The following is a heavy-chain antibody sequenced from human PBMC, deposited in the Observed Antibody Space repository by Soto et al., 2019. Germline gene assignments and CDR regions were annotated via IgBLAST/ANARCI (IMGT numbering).Heavy chain of an antibody. V-gene: IGHV3-9*01. CDR1: GFTFDDYA. CDR3: AKGGGYDQNGGWHFDY. D-gene: IGHD5-12*01. J-gene: IGHJ4*02. CDR2: ISWNSGSI. Sequence: EVQLVESGGGLVQPGRSLRLTCAASGFTFDDYAMHWVRQAPGKGLEWVSGISWNSGSIGYADSVKGRFTISRDNAKNSLYLHMKRLRAEDTAFYYCAKGGGYDQNGGWHFDYWGQGTLVTIPS.